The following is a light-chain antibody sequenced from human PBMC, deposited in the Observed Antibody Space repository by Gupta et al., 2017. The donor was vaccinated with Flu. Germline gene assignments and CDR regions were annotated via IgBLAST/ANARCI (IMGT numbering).Light chain of an antibody. CDR3: QQYNTPLT. Sequence: DIVMTQSPDSLAVSLGERAIISCKSSQSILYRSTNKNYLAWYQQRPGQPPKLLIYWASARQSGVPERFSGGGSATDFTLTISSLQAEDVAVYYCQQYNTPLTFGPGTRVEVK. CDR1: QSILYRSTNKNY. V-gene: IGKV4-1*01. CDR2: WAS. J-gene: IGKJ3*01.